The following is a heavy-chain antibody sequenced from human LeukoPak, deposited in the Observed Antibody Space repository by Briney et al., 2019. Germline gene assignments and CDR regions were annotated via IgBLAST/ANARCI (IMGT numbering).Heavy chain of an antibody. CDR3: ARDDYYDSSGYYPFAY. J-gene: IGHJ4*02. Sequence: SETLSLTCTVSGGSISSYYWSWIRQPAAKGLEWIGRIYTSGSTNYNPSLKSRVTMSVDTSKNQFSLKLSSVTAADTAVYYCARDDYYDSSGYYPFAYWGQGTLVTVSS. D-gene: IGHD3-22*01. CDR2: IYTSGST. CDR1: GGSISSYY. V-gene: IGHV4-4*07.